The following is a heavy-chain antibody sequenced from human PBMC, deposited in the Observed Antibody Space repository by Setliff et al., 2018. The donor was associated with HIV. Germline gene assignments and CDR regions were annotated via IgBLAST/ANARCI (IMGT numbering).Heavy chain of an antibody. D-gene: IGHD1-26*01. V-gene: IGHV3-74*01. CDR3: TRDRGRPDSFDI. CDR2: INSDGSGT. CDR1: GYNFGIYW. Sequence: GSLRLSCAASGYNFGIYWMHWVRQVPGKGLVWVSHINSDGSGTKYADSVKGRFTMSRDNAKNTLYLQMNSLRAEDTALYFCTRDRGRPDSFDIWGQGTMVTVS. J-gene: IGHJ3*02.